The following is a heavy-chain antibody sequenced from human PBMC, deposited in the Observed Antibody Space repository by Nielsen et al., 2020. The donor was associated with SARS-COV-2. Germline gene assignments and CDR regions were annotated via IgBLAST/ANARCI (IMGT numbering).Heavy chain of an antibody. CDR1: GFTFSSYA. J-gene: IGHJ5*02. CDR2: ISGSGGST. D-gene: IGHD4-17*01. CDR3: ARDPPGDYVS. V-gene: IGHV3-23*01. Sequence: GESLKISCAASGFTFSSYAMSWVRQAPGKGLEWVSAISGSGGSTYYADSVKGRFTISRDNSKNTLYLQMNSLRAEDTAVYYCARDPPGDYVSWGQGTLVTVSS.